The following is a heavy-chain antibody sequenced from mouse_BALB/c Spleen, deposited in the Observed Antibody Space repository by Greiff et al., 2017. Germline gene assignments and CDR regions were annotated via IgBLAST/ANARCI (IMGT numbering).Heavy chain of an antibody. Sequence: EVQLVESGGGLVQPGGSRKLSCAASGFTFSSFGMHWVRQAPEKGLEWVAYISSGSSTIYYADTVKGRFTISRDNPKNTLFLQMTSLRSEDTAMYYCARSSPYYYGSSYDYFDYWGQGTTLTVSS. CDR3: ARSSPYYYGSSYDYFDY. J-gene: IGHJ2*01. V-gene: IGHV5-17*02. CDR2: ISSGSSTI. CDR1: GFTFSSFG. D-gene: IGHD1-1*01.